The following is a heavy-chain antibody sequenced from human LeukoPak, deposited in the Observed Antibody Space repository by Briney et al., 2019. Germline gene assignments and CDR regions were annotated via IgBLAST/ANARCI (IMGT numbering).Heavy chain of an antibody. V-gene: IGHV4-39*01. CDR3: AMTIGLYGCSRFDS. D-gene: IGHD3-16*01. J-gene: IGHJ4*02. CDR2: IYQSGSS. Sequence: SETLSLTCSVSGASVTSGGYYWAWIRQPPGERPEYIGSIYQSGSSYYNPSLKSRVTTSLETSKNQFSLRVTSVTAADTAVYYCAMTIGLYGCSRFDSWGQGILVTVPS. CDR1: GASVTSGGYY.